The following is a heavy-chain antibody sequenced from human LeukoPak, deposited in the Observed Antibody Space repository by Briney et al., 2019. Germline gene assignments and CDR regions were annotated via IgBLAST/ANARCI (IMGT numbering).Heavy chain of an antibody. CDR2: INPNSGGT. D-gene: IGHD2-2*02. CDR3: ARDYCSSTSCYTVEYFQH. J-gene: IGHJ1*01. CDR1: GYTFTGYY. Sequence: AASVKVSCKASGYTFTGYYMHWVRQAPGQGLEWMGWINPNSGGTNYAQKFQGRVTMTRDTSISTAYMELSRLRSDDTAVYYCARDYCSSTSCYTVEYFQHWGQGTLVTVSS. V-gene: IGHV1-2*02.